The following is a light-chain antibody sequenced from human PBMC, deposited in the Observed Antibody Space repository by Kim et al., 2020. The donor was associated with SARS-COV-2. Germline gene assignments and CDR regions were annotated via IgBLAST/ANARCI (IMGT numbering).Light chain of an antibody. V-gene: IGKV3-15*01. CDR3: QQYNIWWT. CDR1: QSVSSN. CDR2: GAS. J-gene: IGKJ1*01. Sequence: EIVMTQSPATLSVSPGERATLSCRASQSVSSNLAWYQQKPGQAPRLLIYGASTRATGIPARFSGSGSGTEFTLTISSLQSEDFAVYYCQQYNIWWTFGQGTKVDIK.